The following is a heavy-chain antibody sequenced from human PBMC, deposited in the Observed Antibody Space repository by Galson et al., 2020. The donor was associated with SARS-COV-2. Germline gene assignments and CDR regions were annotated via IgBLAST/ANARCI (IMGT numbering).Heavy chain of an antibody. D-gene: IGHD3-9*01. J-gene: IGHJ4*02. CDR2: IDWDDDK. Sequence: GPTLVKPTQTLTLTCTFSGFSLSTSGMRVSWIRQPPGKALEWLARIDWDDDKFYSTSLKTRPTISKDTSKNQVVLTMTNMDPVDTATYYCARTNDDSLTGYQEAFDYGGQGTLVTVSS. V-gene: IGHV2-70*04. CDR1: GFSLSTSGMR. CDR3: ARTNDDSLTGYQEAFDY.